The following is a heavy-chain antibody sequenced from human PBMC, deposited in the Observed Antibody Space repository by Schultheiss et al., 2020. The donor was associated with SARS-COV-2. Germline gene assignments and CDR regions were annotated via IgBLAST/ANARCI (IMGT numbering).Heavy chain of an antibody. CDR3: ARGHGTRDYDFWSGYYKPNYYCGMDV. J-gene: IGHJ6*02. CDR2: INHSGST. CDR1: GGSFSGYY. D-gene: IGHD3-3*01. V-gene: IGHV4-34*01. Sequence: SQTLSLTCAVYGGSFSGYYWSWIRQPPGKGLEWLGEINHSGSTNYNPSLKSRVTISVDTSKNQFSLKLSSVTAADTAVYYCARGHGTRDYDFWSGYYKPNYYCGMDVWGQGTTVTVSS.